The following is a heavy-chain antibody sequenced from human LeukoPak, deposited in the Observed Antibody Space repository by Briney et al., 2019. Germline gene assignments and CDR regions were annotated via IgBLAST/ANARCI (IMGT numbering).Heavy chain of an antibody. D-gene: IGHD3-22*01. CDR3: AFITTANNWFDP. CDR2: IYHSGST. J-gene: IGHJ5*02. V-gene: IGHV4-4*02. CDR1: GGSISSSNW. Sequence: SETLSLTCAVSGGSISSSNWRSWVRQPPGKGLEWIGEIYHSGSTNYNPSLKSRVTISVDKSKNQFSLKLSSVTAADTAVYYCAFITTANNWFDPWGQGTLVTVSS.